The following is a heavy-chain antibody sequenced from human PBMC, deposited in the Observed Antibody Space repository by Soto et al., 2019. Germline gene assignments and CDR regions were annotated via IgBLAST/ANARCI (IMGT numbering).Heavy chain of an antibody. CDR3: AKDSGARPEYFQD. J-gene: IGHJ1*01. D-gene: IGHD4-17*01. CDR2: STPLKGDT. CDR1: GYTFTSYG. Sequence: QVLLVQSGAEVKKPGASVKVSCKASGYTFTSYGISWVRQAPGQGLEWMRCSTPLKGDTEHSQKFQGRVIMTTDTPTSTAYFAMRRLTSDDSAVYYCAKDSGARPEYFQDWGEGTVVTVSS. V-gene: IGHV1-18*01.